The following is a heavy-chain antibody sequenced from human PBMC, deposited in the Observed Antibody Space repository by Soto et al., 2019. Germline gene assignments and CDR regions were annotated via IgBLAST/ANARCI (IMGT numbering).Heavy chain of an antibody. CDR1: GFTFSSYG. V-gene: IGHV3-30*18. D-gene: IGHD6-13*01. J-gene: IGHJ4*02. Sequence: QVHLVESGGGVVQPGRSLRLSCAASGFTFSSYGMHWVRQAPGKGLEWVAVISYDGSNKYYADSVKGRFTISRDNSKNTLYRQMNSLRAEDTAVYYCAKRRSRKQNYFDYWGQGTLVTVSS. CDR3: AKRRSRKQNYFDY. CDR2: ISYDGSNK.